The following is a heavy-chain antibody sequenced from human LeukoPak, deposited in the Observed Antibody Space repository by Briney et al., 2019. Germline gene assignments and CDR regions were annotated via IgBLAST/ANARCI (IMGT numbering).Heavy chain of an antibody. CDR3: ATEHWGPNS. D-gene: IGHD3-16*01. J-gene: IGHJ4*02. Sequence: GGTLRLSCAASGFTFSSSWMTWVRQAPGKGLEWLANIKGDGSDKNYVDSVKGRFTISRDNAKNSLFLQMSSLRGEDTALYYCATEHWGPNSWGQGTLVTVSS. CDR1: GFTFSSSW. CDR2: IKGDGSDK. V-gene: IGHV3-7*01.